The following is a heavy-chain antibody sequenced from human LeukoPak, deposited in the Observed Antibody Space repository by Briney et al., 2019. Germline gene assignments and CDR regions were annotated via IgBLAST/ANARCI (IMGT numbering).Heavy chain of an antibody. J-gene: IGHJ5*02. D-gene: IGHD2-2*01. CDR1: GFTLSSSA. V-gene: IGHV3-23*01. Sequence: GGSLRLSCAASGFTLSSSAMNWVRQAPGKGLEWVSAISGSGGSTYYADSVKGRFTISRDNSKNTLYLQMNSLRAEDTAVYYCAKREYQLLFYWFDPWGQGTLVTVSS. CDR2: ISGSGGST. CDR3: AKREYQLLFYWFDP.